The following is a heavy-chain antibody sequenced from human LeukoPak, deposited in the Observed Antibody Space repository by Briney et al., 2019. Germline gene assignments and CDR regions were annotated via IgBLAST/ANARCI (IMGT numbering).Heavy chain of an antibody. CDR1: GFTFSIYA. J-gene: IGHJ6*03. V-gene: IGHV3-23*01. CDR3: AEDQGYDSSGLLRFYMDA. D-gene: IGHD3-22*01. Sequence: PGGSLRLSCAASGFTFSIYAMSWVRQAPGKGLEWVSGINHNSGRTYYADSVKGRFTISRDNSKNTLYLQVNSLRAKDTAVYYCAEDQGYDSSGLLRFYMDAWGTGTTVTVSS. CDR2: INHNSGRT.